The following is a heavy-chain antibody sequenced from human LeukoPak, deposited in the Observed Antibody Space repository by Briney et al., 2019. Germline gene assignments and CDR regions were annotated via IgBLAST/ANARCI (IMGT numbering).Heavy chain of an antibody. V-gene: IGHV1-8*01. CDR1: GYTFTSYD. D-gene: IGHD2-2*02. CDR3: ARAYCSSTSCYKGYNWFDP. J-gene: IGHJ5*02. Sequence: ASVKVSCKASGYTFTSYDINWVRQATGQGLEWMGWMNPNSGNTGYAQKFQGRVTMTRNTSISTAYMELSSLRSEDTAVYYCARAYCSSTSCYKGYNWFDPWGQGTLVTASS. CDR2: MNPNSGNT.